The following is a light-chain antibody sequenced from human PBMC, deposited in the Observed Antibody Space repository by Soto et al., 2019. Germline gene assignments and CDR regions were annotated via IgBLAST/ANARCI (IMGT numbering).Light chain of an antibody. V-gene: IGKV3-20*01. CDR2: GTS. CDR3: QQYGNSSWT. Sequence: EIVLTRSPGTLSLSPGERATLSCRASQSVSSSYLAWYQQKPGQAPRLLIYGTSSRATAIPDRFSGSGSGTDFTLTISRLEPEDFAVYYCQQYGNSSWTFGQGTKVEIK. CDR1: QSVSSSY. J-gene: IGKJ1*01.